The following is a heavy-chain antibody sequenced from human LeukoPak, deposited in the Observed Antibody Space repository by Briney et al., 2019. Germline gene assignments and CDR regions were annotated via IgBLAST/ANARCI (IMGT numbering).Heavy chain of an antibody. CDR1: GFTFSSYS. J-gene: IGHJ4*02. Sequence: GGSLRLSCAASGFTFSSYSMNWVRQAPGKGLEWVSSISSSSYIYYADSVKGRFTISRDNAKNSLYLQMNSLRAEDTAVYYCARVSRPGYYDSSGYYPFDYWGQGTLVTVSS. D-gene: IGHD3-22*01. CDR2: ISSSSYI. V-gene: IGHV3-21*01. CDR3: ARVSRPGYYDSSGYYPFDY.